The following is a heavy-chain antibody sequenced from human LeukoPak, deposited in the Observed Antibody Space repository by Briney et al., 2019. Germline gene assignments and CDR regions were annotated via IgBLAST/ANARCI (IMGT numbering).Heavy chain of an antibody. CDR1: GGSFSGYY. J-gene: IGHJ1*01. D-gene: IGHD3-16*01. Sequence: SETLSLTCAVYGGSFSGYYWSWIRQPPGKGLEWIGEIKHSGSTNYNPSLKSRVTISVDTSKNQFSLKLSSVTAADTAVYNCARSSTHYEYIQFHEWSQGTLVTVSS. CDR2: IKHSGST. V-gene: IGHV4-34*01. CDR3: ARSSTHYEYIQFHE.